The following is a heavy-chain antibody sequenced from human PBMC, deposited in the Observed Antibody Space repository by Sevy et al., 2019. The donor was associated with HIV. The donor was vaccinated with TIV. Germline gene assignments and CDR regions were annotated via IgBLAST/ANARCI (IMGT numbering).Heavy chain of an antibody. J-gene: IGHJ4*02. CDR1: GFTFAKYS. D-gene: IGHD2-8*01. Sequence: GGSLRLSCAASGFTFAKYSMSWVRQAPGKGLEWVSTFSFGCGRINYADSVKGRFTISRDDSKNTLSLQMNRLRAEDTATYFCAREGCTQPHDYWGQGTLVTVSS. CDR2: FSFGCGRI. CDR3: AREGCTQPHDY. V-gene: IGHV3-23*01.